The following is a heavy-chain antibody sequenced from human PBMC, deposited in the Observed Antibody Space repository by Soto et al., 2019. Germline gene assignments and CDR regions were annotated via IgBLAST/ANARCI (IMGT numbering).Heavy chain of an antibody. V-gene: IGHV4-31*03. D-gene: IGHD4-17*01. J-gene: IGHJ2*01. CDR2: IYYSGST. CDR1: GGSISSGGYY. CDR3: ARPATHTVTSYVTGYFDL. Sequence: QVQLQESGPGLVKPSQTLSLTCTVSGGSISSGGYYWSWIRQHPGKGLEWIGYIYYSGSTYYNPSLKSRVTISVDTSKNLCSLKLSSVTAADTAVYYCARPATHTVTSYVTGYFDLWGRGTLVTVSS.